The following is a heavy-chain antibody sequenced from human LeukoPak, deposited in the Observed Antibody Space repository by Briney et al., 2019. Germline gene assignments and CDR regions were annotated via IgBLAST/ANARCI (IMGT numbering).Heavy chain of an antibody. D-gene: IGHD3-22*01. J-gene: IGHJ3*02. CDR3: ARATMIVVADAFDI. CDR1: GGSISSYY. Sequence: SETLSLTCTVSGGSISSYYWSWIRQPPGKGLEWIGYIYYSGSTNCNPSLKSRVTISVDTSKNQFSLKLSSVTAADTAVYYCARATMIVVADAFDIWGQGTMVTVSS. V-gene: IGHV4-59*01. CDR2: IYYSGST.